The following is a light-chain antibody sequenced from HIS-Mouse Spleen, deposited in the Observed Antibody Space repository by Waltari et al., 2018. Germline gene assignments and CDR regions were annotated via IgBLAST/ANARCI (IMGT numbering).Light chain of an antibody. CDR2: RNN. CDR3: AAWDDSLSGRV. J-gene: IGLJ3*02. CDR1: SSNIGSHY. V-gene: IGLV1-47*01. Sequence: QPVLTQPPSASGTPGQRVTIPCSGSSSNIGSHYVYWYQQPPGTAPKLLINRNNQRPSGVPDRFSGSKSGTSASLAISGLRSEDEADYYCAAWDDSLSGRVFGGGTKLTVL.